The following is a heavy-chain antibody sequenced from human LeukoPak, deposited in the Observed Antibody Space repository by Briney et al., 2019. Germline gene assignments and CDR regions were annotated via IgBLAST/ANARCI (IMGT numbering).Heavy chain of an antibody. J-gene: IGHJ3*02. V-gene: IGHV7-4-1*02. CDR2: INTNTGNP. Sequence: ASVKVSCKASGYTFTSYAMNWVRQAPGQGLEWMGWINTNTGNPTYAQGFTGRFVFSLDTSVSTAYLQISSLKAEDTAVYYCARALTDYSQLPSDAFDIWGQGTMVTVSS. D-gene: IGHD1-1*01. CDR1: GYTFTSYA. CDR3: ARALTDYSQLPSDAFDI.